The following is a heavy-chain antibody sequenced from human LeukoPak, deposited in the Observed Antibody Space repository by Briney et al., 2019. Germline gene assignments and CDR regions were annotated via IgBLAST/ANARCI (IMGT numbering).Heavy chain of an antibody. J-gene: IGHJ3*02. CDR3: ARDRIYAFDI. CDR2: IGSGSDSI. Sequence: GGSLRLSCAASGFTFSSSSMNWVRQAPGKGLEWVSYIGSGSDSIHYADSVRGRFTISRDNAKNSLYLQMNSLRDEDTAVYYCARDRIYAFDIWGQWTMVTVSS. CDR1: GFTFSSSS. D-gene: IGHD2-15*01. V-gene: IGHV3-48*02.